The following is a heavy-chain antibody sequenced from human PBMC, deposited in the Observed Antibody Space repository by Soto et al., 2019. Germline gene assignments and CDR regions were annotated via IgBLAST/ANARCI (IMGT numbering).Heavy chain of an antibody. CDR1: GGSISFDHYH. V-gene: IGHV4-30-4*01. Sequence: SETLSLTCTVSGGSISFDHYHWTWIRQPPGKGLEWIGYVHYSGSALYTPSLQSRVSISVDTSKNQFSLKLSSVTAADTAVYFGARDSYYYSSGYPQRYYYYYGMDVWGQGTKVTVSS. CDR2: VHYSGSA. J-gene: IGHJ6*02. CDR3: ARDSYYYSSGYPQRYYYYYGMDV. D-gene: IGHD3-22*01.